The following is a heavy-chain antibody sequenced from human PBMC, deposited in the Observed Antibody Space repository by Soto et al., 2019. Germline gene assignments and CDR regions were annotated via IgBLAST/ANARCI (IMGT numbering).Heavy chain of an antibody. CDR3: EKYSDSGDHRDWFDH. D-gene: IGHD4-17*01. V-gene: IGHV3-30*18. CDR1: GFSFSSYG. Sequence: QVQLVESGGGVVYPGRSLRLSCTASGFSFSSYGVHWVCQAPGKGLEWVAVISYHGVNKYYADAVNGRFTISRDNSKNMVFLQMNSLRVEDTAVYYCEKYSDSGDHRDWFDHWGQGTLVTVSS. CDR2: ISYHGVNK. J-gene: IGHJ5*02.